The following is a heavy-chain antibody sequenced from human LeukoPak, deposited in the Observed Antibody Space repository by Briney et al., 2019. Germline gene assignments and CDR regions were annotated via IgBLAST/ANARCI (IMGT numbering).Heavy chain of an antibody. V-gene: IGHV4-4*07. Sequence: ASETLSLTCTVSGGSISSYYWSWIRQPAGKGLEWIGRIYTSGSTNYNPSLESRVTMSVDTSKNQFSLKLSSVTAADTAVYYCARERPIADFDYWGQGTLVTVSS. CDR3: ARERPIADFDY. CDR2: IYTSGST. J-gene: IGHJ4*02. CDR1: GGSISSYY. D-gene: IGHD6-13*01.